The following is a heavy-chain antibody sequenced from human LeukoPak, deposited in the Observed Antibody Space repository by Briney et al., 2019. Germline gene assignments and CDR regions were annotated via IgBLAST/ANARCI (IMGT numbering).Heavy chain of an antibody. J-gene: IGHJ4*02. D-gene: IGHD1-26*01. Sequence: GSLRLSSAASGFTFSSYEMNWVRQAPGKRLEWVSYISSSSNTIYYPDSVKGRFTISRDNAKNSLYLQMNSLRAEDTAVYYCARDTLSGSYHYYFDYWGQGTLVTVSS. CDR3: ARDTLSGSYHYYFDY. V-gene: IGHV3-48*01. CDR1: GFTFSSYE. CDR2: ISSSSNTI.